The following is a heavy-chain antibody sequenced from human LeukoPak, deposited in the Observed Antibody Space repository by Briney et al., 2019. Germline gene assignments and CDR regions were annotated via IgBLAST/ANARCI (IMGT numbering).Heavy chain of an antibody. Sequence: GGSLRLSCAASGFTFSSYGMHWVRQAPGKGLEWAAVIWHDGNDKYYADSVRGRFTISRDNSKNTLYLQMNTLRAEDTAVYYCARGPGSSVYASAIDYWGQGTLVTVSS. D-gene: IGHD2-8*01. CDR2: IWHDGNDK. J-gene: IGHJ4*02. CDR1: GFTFSSYG. V-gene: IGHV3-33*01. CDR3: ARGPGSSVYASAIDY.